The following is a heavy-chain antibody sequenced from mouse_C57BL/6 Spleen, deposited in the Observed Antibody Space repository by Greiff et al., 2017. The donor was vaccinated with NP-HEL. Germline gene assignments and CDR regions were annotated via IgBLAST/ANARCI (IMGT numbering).Heavy chain of an antibody. D-gene: IGHD2-4*01. J-gene: IGHJ4*01. CDR1: GFSLTSYG. CDR3: ASDDYDDYYAMDY. CDR2: IWSGGST. Sequence: VKLMESGPGLVQPSQSLSITCTVSGFSLTSYGVHWVRQSPGKGLEWLGVIWSGGSTDYNAAFISRLSISKDNSKSQVFFKMNSLQADDTAIYYCASDDYDDYYAMDYWGQGTSVTVSS. V-gene: IGHV2-2*01.